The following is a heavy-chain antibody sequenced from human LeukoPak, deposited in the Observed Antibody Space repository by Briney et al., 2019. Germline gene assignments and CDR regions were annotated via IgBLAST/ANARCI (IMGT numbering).Heavy chain of an antibody. CDR1: GFTFSSYW. J-gene: IGHJ4*02. CDR3: ARNLGSGMPGGFDY. D-gene: IGHD2-15*01. CDR2: INLDGGEK. V-gene: IGHV3-7*01. Sequence: GGSLRLSCAASGFTFSSYWLSWVRQAPGKGLEWVANINLDGGEKYYVDSVKGRFTISRDNAKNSLYLQMNSLRAEDTAVYYCARNLGSGMPGGFDYGGRENLVTVSS.